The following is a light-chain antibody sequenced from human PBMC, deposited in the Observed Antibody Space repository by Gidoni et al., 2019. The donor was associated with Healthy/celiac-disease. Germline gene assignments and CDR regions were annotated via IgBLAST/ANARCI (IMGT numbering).Light chain of an antibody. CDR1: QSVSSN. Sequence: EIVMTQSPATLSVSPGERAPLSCRASQSVSSNLAWYQQKPGQAPRLLIYGASTRATGIPARFRGSGSGTEFTLTISSRQSEDFAVYYCQQYNNWHPLTFGGGTKVEIK. CDR3: QQYNNWHPLT. V-gene: IGKV3D-15*01. CDR2: GAS. J-gene: IGKJ4*01.